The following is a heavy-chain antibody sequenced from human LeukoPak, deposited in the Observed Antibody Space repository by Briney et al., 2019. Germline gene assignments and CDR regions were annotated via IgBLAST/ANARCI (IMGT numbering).Heavy chain of an antibody. CDR1: GFIFSGYS. J-gene: IGHJ6*03. CDR3: ARDIGRCYNPGRMDV. D-gene: IGHD2-15*01. Sequence: GGSLRLSCAASGFIFSGYSMDWVRQAPGPGLEWVSYISTNPGTTYYADSVKGRFTISRDSAKNSLYLQMNSLRAEDTAVYYCARDIGRCYNPGRMDVWGKGTTVTVSS. V-gene: IGHV3-48*04. CDR2: ISTNPGTT.